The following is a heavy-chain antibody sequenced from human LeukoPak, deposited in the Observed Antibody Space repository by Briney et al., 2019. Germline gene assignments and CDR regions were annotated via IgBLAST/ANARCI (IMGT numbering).Heavy chain of an antibody. J-gene: IGHJ4*02. CDR1: GFTVSANY. V-gene: IGHV3-21*01. CDR2: ISSSSSYI. Sequence: GGSLRLSCAASGFTVSANYMNWVRQAPGKGLEWVSSISSSSSYIYYADSVKGRFTISRDNAKNSLYLQMNSLRAEDTAVYYCARDNKVVPAATYDYWGQGTLVTVSS. D-gene: IGHD2-2*01. CDR3: ARDNKVVPAATYDY.